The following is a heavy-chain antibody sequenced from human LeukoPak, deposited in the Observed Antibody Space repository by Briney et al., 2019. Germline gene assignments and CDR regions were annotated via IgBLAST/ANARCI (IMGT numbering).Heavy chain of an antibody. Sequence: SEALSLTCAVSGGSISSGGYYWSWIRQHPGKGLEWIGYIYYSGSTYYNPSLKSRVTISVDTSKNQFSLKLSSVTAADTAVYYCARGPVDTAIGYYYYYGMDVWGQGTTVTVSS. CDR1: GGSISSGGYY. D-gene: IGHD5-18*01. CDR2: IYYSGST. V-gene: IGHV4-31*11. J-gene: IGHJ6*02. CDR3: ARGPVDTAIGYYYYYGMDV.